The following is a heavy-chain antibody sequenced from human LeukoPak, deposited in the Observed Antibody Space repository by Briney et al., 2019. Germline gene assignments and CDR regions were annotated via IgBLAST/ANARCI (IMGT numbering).Heavy chain of an antibody. CDR2: VSSHGGST. CDR1: GFTFHTYA. V-gene: IGHV3-64*01. D-gene: IGHD6-13*01. CDR3: ARGRDGSTWYKPSLDY. J-gene: IGHJ4*02. Sequence: PGGSLRLSCAASGFTFHTYAMHWVRQAPGKRLEFVSTVSSHGGSTYYAKSVQGRFTISRDNSENTLYLQMGSLRAEDMAVYYCARGRDGSTWYKPSLDYWGQGTLVTVSS.